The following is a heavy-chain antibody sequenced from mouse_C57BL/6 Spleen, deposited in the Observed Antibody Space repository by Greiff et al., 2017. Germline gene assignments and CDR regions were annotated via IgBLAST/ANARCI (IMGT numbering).Heavy chain of an antibody. CDR2: ISDGGSYT. Sequence: EVNLVESGGGLVKPGGSLKLSCAASGFTFSSYAMSWVRQTPEKRLEWVATISDGGSYTYYPDNVKGRFTISRDNAKNNLYLQMSHLKSEDTAMYYCARDPEGGSSPWFAYWGQGTLVTVSA. CDR3: ARDPEGGSSPWFAY. CDR1: GFTFSSYA. J-gene: IGHJ3*01. D-gene: IGHD1-1*01. V-gene: IGHV5-4*01.